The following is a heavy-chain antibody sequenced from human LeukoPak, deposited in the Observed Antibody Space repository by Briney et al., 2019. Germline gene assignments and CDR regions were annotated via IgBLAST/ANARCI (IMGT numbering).Heavy chain of an antibody. CDR1: GFTFSSYG. Sequence: GGSLRPSCAASGFTFSSYGMHWVRQAPGKGLEWVAVIWYDGSNKYYADSVKGRFTISRDNSKNTLYLQMNSLRAEDTAVYYCARDGVTYGGASGYFDYWGQGTLVTVSS. CDR3: ARDGVTYGGASGYFDY. D-gene: IGHD2-21*01. V-gene: IGHV3-33*01. J-gene: IGHJ4*02. CDR2: IWYDGSNK.